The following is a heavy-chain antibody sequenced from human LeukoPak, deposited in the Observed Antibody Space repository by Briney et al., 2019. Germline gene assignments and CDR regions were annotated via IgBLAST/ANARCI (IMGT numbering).Heavy chain of an antibody. D-gene: IGHD6-13*01. V-gene: IGHV3-30*02. Sequence: GGSLRLFCAASGFIFSSYGMHWVRQAPGKGLEWVTFIRYDGSNKYYADSVKGRFTLSRDNSKNTLYLQMNSLKTEDTAVYYCAKDSSGSSWYWDYWGQGTLVTVSS. CDR2: IRYDGSNK. CDR3: AKDSSGSSWYWDY. J-gene: IGHJ4*02. CDR1: GFIFSSYG.